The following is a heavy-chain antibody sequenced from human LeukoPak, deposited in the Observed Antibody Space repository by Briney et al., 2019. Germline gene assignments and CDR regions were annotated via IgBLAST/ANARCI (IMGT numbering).Heavy chain of an antibody. V-gene: IGHV3-30*02. Sequence: SGGSLRLSCAVSGFTFSSYGMHWVRQAPGKGLEWVAFIRYDGSNKYYADSVKGRFTISRDNSKNTLYLQMNSLRAEDTAVYYCAKKGYGGNYDLDYYMDVWGKGTTVTI. J-gene: IGHJ6*03. CDR2: IRYDGSNK. CDR1: GFTFSSYG. D-gene: IGHD4-23*01. CDR3: AKKGYGGNYDLDYYMDV.